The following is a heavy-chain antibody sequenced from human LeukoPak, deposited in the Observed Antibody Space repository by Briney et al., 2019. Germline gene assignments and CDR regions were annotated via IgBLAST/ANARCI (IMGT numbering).Heavy chain of an antibody. CDR2: INHSGST. D-gene: IGHD5-12*01. Sequence: SETLSLTCAVYGGSFSGYYWSWIRQPPGKGLEWIGEINHSGSTNYNPSLKSRVTISVDTSKNQFSLKLSSVTAADTAVYYCARVQLRPPFDHWGQGTLVTVSS. J-gene: IGHJ4*02. V-gene: IGHV4-34*01. CDR3: ARVQLRPPFDH. CDR1: GGSFSGYY.